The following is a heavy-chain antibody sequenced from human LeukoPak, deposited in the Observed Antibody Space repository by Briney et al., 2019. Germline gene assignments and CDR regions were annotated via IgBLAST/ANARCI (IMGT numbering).Heavy chain of an antibody. CDR3: ARLRLLWFGELQPNFDY. CDR1: GYSISSGYY. V-gene: IGHV4-38-2*02. Sequence: PSETLSLTCTVSGYSISSGYYWGWIRQPPGKGLEWIGSIYHSGSTYYNPSLKSRVTISVDTSKNQFSLKLSSVTAADTAVYYCARLRLLWFGELQPNFDYWGQGTLVTVSS. CDR2: IYHSGST. J-gene: IGHJ4*02. D-gene: IGHD3-10*01.